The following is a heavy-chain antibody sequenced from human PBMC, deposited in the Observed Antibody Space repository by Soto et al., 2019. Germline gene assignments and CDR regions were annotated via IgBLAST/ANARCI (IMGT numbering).Heavy chain of an antibody. CDR2: IDHRGST. CDR1: GGSFSGYY. V-gene: IGHV4-34*01. J-gene: IGHJ4*02. CDR3: ARATMVTVIVPAAHYFDY. D-gene: IGHD2-2*01. Sequence: SETLSLTCAVYGGSFSGYYWSWIRQPPGKGLEWIGEIDHRGSTNHNPSLESRVTISVDTSKNQFSLKLSSVIAADTAVYYCARATMVTVIVPAAHYFDYWGQGILVTVSS.